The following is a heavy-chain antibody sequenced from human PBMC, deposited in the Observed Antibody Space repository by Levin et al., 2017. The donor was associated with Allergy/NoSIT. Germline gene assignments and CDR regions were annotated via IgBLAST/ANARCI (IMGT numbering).Heavy chain of an antibody. CDR3: AKFLGVDYPPDYHGLDV. Sequence: GGSLRLSCAASGFSFGSYAMTWVRQAPGKGLEWVSAISGSGSYTYYADSVKGRFAIARDNSRNTLYLQMNSLRAEDTAVYYCAKFLGVDYPPDYHGLDVWGQGTTVTVSS. V-gene: IGHV3-23*01. CDR1: GFSFGSYA. CDR2: ISGSGSYT. D-gene: IGHD3-16*01. J-gene: IGHJ6*02.